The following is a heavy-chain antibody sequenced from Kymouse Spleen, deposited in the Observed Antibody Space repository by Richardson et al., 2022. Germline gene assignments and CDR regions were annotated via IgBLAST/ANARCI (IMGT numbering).Heavy chain of an antibody. CDR2: INHSGST. CDR1: GGSFSGYY. J-gene: IGHJ6*02. CDR3: ARGGWNYGYYYYGMDV. V-gene: IGHV4-34*01. D-gene: IGHD1-7*01. Sequence: QVQLQQWGAGLLKPSETLSLTCAVYGGSFSGYYWSWIRQPPGKGLEWIGEINHSGSTNYNPSLKSRVTISVDTSKNQFSLKLSSVTAADTAVYYCARGGWNYGYYYYGMDVWGQGTTVTVSS.